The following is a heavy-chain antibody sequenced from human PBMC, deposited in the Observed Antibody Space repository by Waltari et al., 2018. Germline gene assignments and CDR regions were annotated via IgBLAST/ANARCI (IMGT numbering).Heavy chain of an antibody. CDR3: ARDYCDRTYCHGMDV. D-gene: IGHD3-22*01. Sequence: QVQLVESGGGVVQPGRSLRLSCAASEFTFSSYAMHWVRQAPDMLLEWVAVISYNERNIDYVDAVKGRFTISRDNSKKMLYLQMNSLRAEDTAVYYCARDYCDRTYCHGMDVWGQGTTVTVSS. CDR1: EFTFSSYA. J-gene: IGHJ6*02. CDR2: ISYNERNI. V-gene: IGHV3-30*04.